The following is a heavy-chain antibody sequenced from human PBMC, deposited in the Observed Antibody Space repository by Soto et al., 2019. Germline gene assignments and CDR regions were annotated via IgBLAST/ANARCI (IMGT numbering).Heavy chain of an antibody. J-gene: IGHJ5*02. V-gene: IGHV3-30-3*02. CDR2: ISHDGGLI. D-gene: IGHD2-21*02. CDR3: AKIMTSNWWWFGP. CDR1: GFTFVSYA. Sequence: QPGGSLRLSCGASGFTFVSYAMHWVRQAPGKGLEWVAIISHDGGLIFYADSVEGRFTISRDNSKNTLYLQMHSLRPEDTAVYYCAKIMTSNWWWFGPWGQGTLVTVSS.